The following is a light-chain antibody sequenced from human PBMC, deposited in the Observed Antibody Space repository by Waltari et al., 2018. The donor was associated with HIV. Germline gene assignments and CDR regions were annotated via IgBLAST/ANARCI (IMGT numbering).Light chain of an antibody. V-gene: IGKV3-20*01. CDR1: ESLSGDH. Sequence: EIVLTQSPGTLSLSPGERVTLSCRASESLSGDHLAWYQQKPGQTPRLLIYGASTRATGIPDRFSGSGSGTDLTLTISRLEPEDFAVYYCQQYGSSPFFGGGTKVEIK. J-gene: IGKJ4*01. CDR2: GAS. CDR3: QQYGSSPF.